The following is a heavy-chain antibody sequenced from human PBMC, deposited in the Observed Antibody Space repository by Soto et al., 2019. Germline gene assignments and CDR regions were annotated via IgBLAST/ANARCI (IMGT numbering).Heavy chain of an antibody. CDR3: TRDASRDSSARGWFDP. D-gene: IGHD6-13*01. CDR2: ISSNSAYI. J-gene: IGHJ5*02. V-gene: IGHV3-21*01. Sequence: GSLRLSCAASGFMFKNYDMHWVRQAPGKGLEWVSTISSNSAYIYYTDALRGRFTISRDNAKNSLHLQMNSLRAEDTAVYYCTRDASRDSSARGWFDPWGPGTLVTVSS. CDR1: GFMFKNYD.